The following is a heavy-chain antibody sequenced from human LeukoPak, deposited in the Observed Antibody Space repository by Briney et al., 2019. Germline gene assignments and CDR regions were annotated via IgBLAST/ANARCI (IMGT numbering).Heavy chain of an antibody. CDR1: GFTFSSYD. CDR3: AKGLAFDY. J-gene: IGHJ4*02. V-gene: IGHV3-23*01. Sequence: PGTSLTLSCAASGFTFSSYDMSWGRQAPGKGLEWVSSIRGSDRSTYYADSVKGRFTISKDNSKNTLYLQMNSLRADDTAVYYCAKGLAFDYWGQGILVTVSS. CDR2: IRGSDRST.